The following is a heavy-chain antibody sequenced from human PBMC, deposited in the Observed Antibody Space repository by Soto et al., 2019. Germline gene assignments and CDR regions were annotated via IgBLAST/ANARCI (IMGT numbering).Heavy chain of an antibody. CDR1: GGSISSSSYY. J-gene: IGHJ3*02. CDR2: IYYSGST. CDR3: AEFGGDGPARSAFDI. V-gene: IGHV4-39*01. D-gene: IGHD3-10*01. Sequence: SETLSLTCTVSGGSISSSSYYWGWIRQPPGKGLEWIGSIYYSGSTYYNPSLKSRVTISVDTSKNQFSLKLSSVTAADTAVYYCAEFGGDGPARSAFDIWGQGTMVTVSS.